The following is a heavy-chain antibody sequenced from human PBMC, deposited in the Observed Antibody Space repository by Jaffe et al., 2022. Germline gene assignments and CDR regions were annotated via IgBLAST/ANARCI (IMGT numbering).Heavy chain of an antibody. J-gene: IGHJ5*02. CDR3: ARAADYYGSGSYYCWFDP. Sequence: QVQLVQSGAEVKKPGASVKVSCKASGYTFTSYGISWVRQAPGQGLEWMGWISAYNGNTNYAQKLQGRVTMTTDTSTSTAYMELRSLRSDDTAVYYCARAADYYGSGSYYCWFDPWGQGTLVTVSS. CDR2: ISAYNGNT. D-gene: IGHD3-10*01. CDR1: GYTFTSYG. V-gene: IGHV1-18*01.